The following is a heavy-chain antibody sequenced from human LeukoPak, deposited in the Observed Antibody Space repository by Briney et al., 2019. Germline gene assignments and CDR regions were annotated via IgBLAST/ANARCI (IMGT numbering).Heavy chain of an antibody. V-gene: IGHV1-69*01. CDR1: GGTFSSYA. D-gene: IGHD6-25*01. CDR3: ATQYSSASLRGDY. CDR2: IIPIFGTA. J-gene: IGHJ4*02. Sequence: SVKVSCKASGGTFSSYAISWVRQAPGQGLEWMGGIIPIFGTANYAQKFQGRVTITADESTSTAYMELSSLRSEDTAVYYCATQYSSASLRGDYGIQGTLATVSA.